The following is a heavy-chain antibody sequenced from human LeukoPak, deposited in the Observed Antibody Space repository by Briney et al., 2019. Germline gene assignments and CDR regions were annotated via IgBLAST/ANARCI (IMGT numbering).Heavy chain of an antibody. CDR3: ARDKRGPHGYYGMDV. CDR1: GFTFSSYS. D-gene: IGHD3-10*01. Sequence: GGSLRLSCAASGFTFSSYSMNWVRQAPGKGLELVSSISSSSSYIYYADSVKGRFTISRDNAKNSLYLQMNSLRAEDTAVYYCARDKRGPHGYYGMDVWGQGTTVTVSS. V-gene: IGHV3-21*01. J-gene: IGHJ6*02. CDR2: ISSSSSYI.